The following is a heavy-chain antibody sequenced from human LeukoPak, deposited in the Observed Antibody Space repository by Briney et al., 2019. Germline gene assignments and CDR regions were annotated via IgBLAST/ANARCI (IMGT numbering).Heavy chain of an antibody. CDR1: GFTFSSYA. Sequence: GGSLRLSCAASGFTFSSYAMSWVRQAPGKGLEWVSAISGSGGSTYYANSVKGRFTISRDNSKNTLYLQMNSLRAEDTAVYYCARARVRSGWVDYWGQGTLVTVSS. J-gene: IGHJ4*02. V-gene: IGHV3-23*01. CDR2: ISGSGGST. D-gene: IGHD6-19*01. CDR3: ARARVRSGWVDY.